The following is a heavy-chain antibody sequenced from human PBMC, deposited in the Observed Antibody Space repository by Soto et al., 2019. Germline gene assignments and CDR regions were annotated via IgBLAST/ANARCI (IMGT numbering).Heavy chain of an antibody. V-gene: IGHV1-8*01. Sequence: SVRVYCKASGYTFTSYDINWVRQATGQGLEWMGWMNPNSGNTGYAQKFQGRVTMTRNTSISTAYMELSSLRSEDTAVYYCARGRSGSSCSGCSCYFDDFWFDPRGQGTLVTVAS. CDR1: GYTFTSYD. J-gene: IGHJ5*02. CDR2: MNPNSGNT. D-gene: IGHD2-15*01. CDR3: ARGRSGSSCSGCSCYFDDFWFDP.